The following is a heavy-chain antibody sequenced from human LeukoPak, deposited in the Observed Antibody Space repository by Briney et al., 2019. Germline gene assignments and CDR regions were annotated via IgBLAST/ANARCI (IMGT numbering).Heavy chain of an antibody. CDR3: ARVDGRYYYYYGMDV. D-gene: IGHD1-26*01. J-gene: IGHJ6*02. Sequence: GGSLRLSCAASGFTVSSNNMNWVRQAPGKGLEWVSVIYSGGSTYYADSVKGRFTISRDNSKNTLYLQMNSLRAEDTAVYYCARVDGRYYYYYGMDVWGQGTTVTVSS. V-gene: IGHV3-66*01. CDR1: GFTVSSNN. CDR2: IYSGGST.